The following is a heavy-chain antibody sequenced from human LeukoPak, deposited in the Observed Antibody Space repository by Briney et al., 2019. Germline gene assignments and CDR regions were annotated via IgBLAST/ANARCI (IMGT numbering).Heavy chain of an antibody. CDR1: GGTFSSYA. CDR2: IIPIFGTA. D-gene: IGHD3-10*01. CDR3: ARVVYRFAESDYFDS. Sequence: ASVKVSCKASGGTFSSYAISWVRQAPGQGLEWMGGIIPIFGTANYAQKFQGRVTITADESTSTAYMELSSLRSEDTAVYYCARVVYRFAESDYFDSWGQGTLVTVSS. V-gene: IGHV1-69*13. J-gene: IGHJ4*02.